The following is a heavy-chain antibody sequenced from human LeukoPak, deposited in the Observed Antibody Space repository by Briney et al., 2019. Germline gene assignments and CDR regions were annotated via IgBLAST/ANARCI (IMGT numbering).Heavy chain of an antibody. CDR1: GFTFSSYA. D-gene: IGHD3-10*01. CDR3: ARGEELSRYFDY. CDR2: INSNGGST. Sequence: GGSLRLSCAASGFTFSSYAMHWVRQAPGKGLEYVSTINSNGGSTYYANSVKVRFTISRDNSKNTLYLQMGSLRAEDMAVYYCARGEELSRYFDYWGQGSLVTVSS. J-gene: IGHJ4*02. V-gene: IGHV3-64*01.